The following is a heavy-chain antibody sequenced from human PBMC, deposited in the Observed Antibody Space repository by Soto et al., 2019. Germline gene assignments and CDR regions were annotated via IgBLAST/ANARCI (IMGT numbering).Heavy chain of an antibody. CDR2: IYYSGST. Sequence: SETLSLTCTVSGGSISSYYRSWIRQPPGKGLEWIGYIYYSGSTNYNPSLKSRVTISVDTSKNQFSLKLSSVTAADTAVYYCAGGGDGYNYQWRAFDIWGQGTMVTVSS. J-gene: IGHJ3*02. CDR1: GGSISSYY. D-gene: IGHD5-12*01. CDR3: AGGGDGYNYQWRAFDI. V-gene: IGHV4-59*01.